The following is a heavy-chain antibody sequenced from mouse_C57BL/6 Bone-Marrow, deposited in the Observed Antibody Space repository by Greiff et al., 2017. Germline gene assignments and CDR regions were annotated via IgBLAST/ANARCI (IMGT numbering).Heavy chain of an antibody. CDR1: GFSLTSYC. Sequence: VQLQQSGPGLVAPSQSLSITCTASGFSLTSYCVDWVRQPPGKGLEWLGVIWGGGSTNYNSALMSRLSSSKDNSKGQGFLKMNSLQTDDTAMYYCAKDGYYGSSYWYFDVWGTGTTVTVSS. CDR2: IWGGGST. D-gene: IGHD1-1*01. CDR3: AKDGYYGSSYWYFDV. J-gene: IGHJ1*03. V-gene: IGHV2-9*01.